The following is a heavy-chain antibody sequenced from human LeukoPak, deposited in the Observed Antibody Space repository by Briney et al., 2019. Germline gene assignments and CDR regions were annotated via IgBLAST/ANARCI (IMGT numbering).Heavy chain of an antibody. CDR2: ISRESAFI. D-gene: IGHD5-24*01. CDR3: ARDTRRDGFNYLSRIDY. CDR1: GFTFDHSA. V-gene: IGHV3-9*01. J-gene: IGHJ4*02. Sequence: GGSLRLSCAASGFTFDHSAMHWVRQVPGKGLEWVATISRESAFIRYADSVKGRFTISRDNAKNSLDLQVNSLTAEDTAVYYCARDTRRDGFNYLSRIDYWGQGTLVTVSS.